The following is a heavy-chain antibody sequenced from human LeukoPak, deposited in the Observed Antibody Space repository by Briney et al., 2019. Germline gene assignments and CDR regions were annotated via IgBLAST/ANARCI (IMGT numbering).Heavy chain of an antibody. CDR3: ARGYDF. V-gene: IGHV3-74*01. Sequence: GGSLRLSCTGFGFTFRDYAVSWVRQAPGKGLVWVSRINSDGSSINYADSVKGRFTISRDNAKNTVYLQMNSLRVEDTAVYYCARGYDFWGQGTLVTVSS. D-gene: IGHD5-18*01. J-gene: IGHJ4*02. CDR2: INSDGSSI. CDR1: GFTFRDYA.